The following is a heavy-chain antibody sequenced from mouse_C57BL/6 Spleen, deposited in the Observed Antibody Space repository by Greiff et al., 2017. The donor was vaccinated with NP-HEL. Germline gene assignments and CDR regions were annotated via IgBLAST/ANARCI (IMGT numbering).Heavy chain of an antibody. CDR1: GYAFTNYL. CDR3: ARRLFYAMDY. CDR2: INPGSGGT. V-gene: IGHV1-54*01. J-gene: IGHJ4*01. Sequence: VQRVESGAELVRPGTSVKVSCKASGYAFTNYLIEWVKQRPGQGLEWIGVINPGSGGTNYNEKFKGKATLTADKSSSTAYMQLSSLTSEDSAVYFCARRLFYAMDYWGQGTSVTVSS.